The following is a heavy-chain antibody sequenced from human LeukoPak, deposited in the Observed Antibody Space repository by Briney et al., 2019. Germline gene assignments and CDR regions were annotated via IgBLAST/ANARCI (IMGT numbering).Heavy chain of an antibody. CDR1: GFTFSSYM. CDR3: ARSLTTLTYEGY. V-gene: IGHV3-21*01. D-gene: IGHD1-1*01. Sequence: GGSLRLSCAASGFTFSSYMMNWVRQAPGKGLEWVSSINSGSTYTHYTESVKGRFTVSRDNAENSLFLQMNSLRAEDTAIYYCARSLTTLTYEGYWGQGTLVTVSS. CDR2: INSGSTYT. J-gene: IGHJ4*02.